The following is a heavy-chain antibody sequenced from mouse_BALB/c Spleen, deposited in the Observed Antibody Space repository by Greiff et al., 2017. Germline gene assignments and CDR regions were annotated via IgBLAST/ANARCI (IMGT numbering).Heavy chain of an antibody. CDR3: TRDGWGGYERLCAY. J-gene: IGHJ3*01. V-gene: IGHV1-15*01. CDR2: LDPETGGT. CDR1: GYTFTDYE. D-gene: IGHD2-14*01. Sequence: VPLQQSGAELVRPGASVTLSCKASGYTFTDYELHWVKQTPVHGLNWIGALDPETGGTAYNQKFKGKATLTADKSSSTAYMELRSLTSEDSAVYYGTRDGWGGYERLCAYWGQGTRVTVSA.